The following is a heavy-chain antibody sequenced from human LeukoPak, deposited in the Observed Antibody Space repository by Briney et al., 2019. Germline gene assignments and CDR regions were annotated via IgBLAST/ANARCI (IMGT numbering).Heavy chain of an antibody. V-gene: IGHV1-18*01. J-gene: IGHJ6*02. CDR3: ARDQGFGEHGHYGMDV. CDR2: ISAYSGNT. CDR1: RGTFSSYA. D-gene: IGHD3-10*01. Sequence: ASVKVSCKASRGTFSSYAISWVRQAPGQGLEWMGWISAYSGNTNYAQKLQGRVTMTTDTSTSTAYMELRSLRSDDTAVYYCARDQGFGEHGHYGMDVWGQGTTVTVSS.